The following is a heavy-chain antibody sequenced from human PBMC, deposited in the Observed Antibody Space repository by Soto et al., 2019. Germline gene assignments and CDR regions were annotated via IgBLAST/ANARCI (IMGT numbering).Heavy chain of an antibody. CDR1: GYTFTSYG. J-gene: IGHJ6*02. CDR3: ARDRIAVAGTYYYYYYGMDV. D-gene: IGHD6-19*01. Sequence: GASVKVSSKASGYTFTSYGISWVRQAPGQGLEWMGWISAYNGNTNYAQKLQGRVTMTTDTSTSTAYMELRSLRSDDTAVYYCARDRIAVAGTYYYYYYGMDVWGQGTTVTVSS. V-gene: IGHV1-18*04. CDR2: ISAYNGNT.